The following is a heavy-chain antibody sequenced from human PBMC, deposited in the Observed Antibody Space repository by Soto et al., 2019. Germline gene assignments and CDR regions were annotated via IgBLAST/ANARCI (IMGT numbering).Heavy chain of an antibody. V-gene: IGHV3-74*01. CDR1: GFTFSTHW. D-gene: IGHD6-13*01. J-gene: IGHJ4*02. CDR3: ASGLVEHSCSWYDY. Sequence: GSLRLSCTASGFTFSTHWMHWVRQAPGKGLVWVSRINSDASSTDYADSVRGRFTISRNRAKNTLYLQMISLRAEYTAVYYCASGLVEHSCSWYDYWGQGTLVTVSS. CDR2: INSDASST.